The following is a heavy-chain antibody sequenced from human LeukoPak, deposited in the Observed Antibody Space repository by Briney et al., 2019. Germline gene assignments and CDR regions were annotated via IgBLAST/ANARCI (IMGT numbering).Heavy chain of an antibody. D-gene: IGHD4/OR15-4a*01. V-gene: IGHV4-34*01. CDR3: ATLTPSPVDAFDI. J-gene: IGHJ3*02. CDR1: GGSFSGYY. CDR2: INHSGST. Sequence: SETLSLTCAVYGGSFSGYYWSWIRQPPGKGLEWIGEINHSGSTNYNPSLNGRVTISVDTSKNQFSLTLSSVTAADTAVYYCATLTPSPVDAFDIWGQGTMVTISS.